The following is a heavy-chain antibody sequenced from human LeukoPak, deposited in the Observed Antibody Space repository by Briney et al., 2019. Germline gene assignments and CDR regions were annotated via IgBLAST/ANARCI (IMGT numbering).Heavy chain of an antibody. V-gene: IGHV3-21*01. J-gene: IGHJ6*02. CDR3: AREITANGMDV. CDR1: GFTFSSYS. CDR2: ISSSSSYI. D-gene: IGHD3-10*01. Sequence: GGSLRLSCAASGFTFSSYSMNWVRQAPGKGLEWASSISSSSSYIYYADSVKGRFTISRDNAKNSLYLQMNSLRAEDTAVYYCAREITANGMDVWGQGTTVTVSS.